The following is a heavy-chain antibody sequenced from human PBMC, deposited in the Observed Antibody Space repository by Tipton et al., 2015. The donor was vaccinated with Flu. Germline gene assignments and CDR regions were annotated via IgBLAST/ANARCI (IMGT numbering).Heavy chain of an antibody. V-gene: IGHV3-23*01. CDR3: AKDNGYSSSWYSDY. CDR1: GFTFSSYA. Sequence: SLRLSCAASGFTFSSYAMSWVRQAPGKGLGWVSAISGSGGSTYYADSVKGRFTISRDNSKNTLYLQMNSLRAEDTAVYYCAKDNGYSSSWYSDYWGQGTLVTVSS. CDR2: ISGSGGST. J-gene: IGHJ4*02. D-gene: IGHD6-13*01.